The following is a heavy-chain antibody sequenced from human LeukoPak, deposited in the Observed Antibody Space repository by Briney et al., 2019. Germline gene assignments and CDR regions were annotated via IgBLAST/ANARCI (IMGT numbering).Heavy chain of an antibody. V-gene: IGHV4-4*07. CDR3: AREDIVVVPAAHYYYYYYMDV. Sequence: SETLSLTCTVSGGSISSYYWSWIWQPAGKGLEWIGRIYTSGSTNYNPSLKSRVTMSVDTFKNQFSLKLSSVTAADTAVYYCAREDIVVVPAAHYYYYYYMDVWGKGTTVTVSS. CDR1: GGSISSYY. D-gene: IGHD2-2*01. CDR2: IYTSGST. J-gene: IGHJ6*03.